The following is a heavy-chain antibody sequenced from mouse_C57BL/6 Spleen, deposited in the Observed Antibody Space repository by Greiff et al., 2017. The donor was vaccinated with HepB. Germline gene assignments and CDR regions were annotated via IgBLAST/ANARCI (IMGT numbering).Heavy chain of an antibody. J-gene: IGHJ1*03. CDR3: AKATTVVAKGWYFDV. CDR1: GFTFSSYA. Sequence: EVKLMESGGGLVKPGGSLKLSCAASGFTFSSYAMSWVRQTPEKRLEWVATISDGGSYTYYPDNVKGRFTISRDNAKNNLYLQMSHLKSEDTAMYYCAKATTVVAKGWYFDVWGTGTTVTVSS. V-gene: IGHV5-4*03. CDR2: ISDGGSYT. D-gene: IGHD1-1*01.